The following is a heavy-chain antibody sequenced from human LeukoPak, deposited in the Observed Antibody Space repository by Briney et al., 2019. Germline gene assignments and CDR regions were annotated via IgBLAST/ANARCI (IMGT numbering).Heavy chain of an antibody. D-gene: IGHD2-15*01. CDR1: GGSISSSSYY. Sequence: PSETLSLTXTVSGGSISSSSYYWGWIRQPPGKGLEWIGSIYYSGSTYYNPSLKSRVTISVDTSKNQFSLKLSSVTAADTAVYYCARHAANIVVVVADLDYWGQGTLVTVSS. V-gene: IGHV4-39*01. CDR2: IYYSGST. CDR3: ARHAANIVVVVADLDY. J-gene: IGHJ4*02.